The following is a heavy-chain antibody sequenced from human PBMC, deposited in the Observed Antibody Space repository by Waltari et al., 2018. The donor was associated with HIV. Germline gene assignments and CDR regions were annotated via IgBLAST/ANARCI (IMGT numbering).Heavy chain of an antibody. J-gene: IGHJ4*02. V-gene: IGHV4-34*02. CDR1: GGSFSGYH. Sequence: QVQLQQWGAGLLKPSETLSLTCAVYGGSFSGYHWSWIRQTTGKGLEWIGEINHSGSTNYNPSLKSRITMSIDTSKNQFSLKLRSVTAADTTVYYCARAIAVASTGVFDYWGQGTLVTVSS. D-gene: IGHD6-19*01. CDR3: ARAIAVASTGVFDY. CDR2: INHSGST.